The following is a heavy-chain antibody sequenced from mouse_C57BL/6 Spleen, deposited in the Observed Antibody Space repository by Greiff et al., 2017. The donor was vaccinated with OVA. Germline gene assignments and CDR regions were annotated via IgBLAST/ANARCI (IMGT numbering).Heavy chain of an antibody. CDR3: ASTRRDAMDY. CDR1: GYSITSGYY. CDR2: ISYDGSN. Sequence: ESGPGLVKPSQSLSLTCSVTGYSITSGYYWNWIRQFPGNKLEWMGYISYDGSNNYNPSLKNRISITRDTSENQFFLKLNSVTTEDTATYYCASTRRDAMDYWGQGTSVTVSS. V-gene: IGHV3-6*01. J-gene: IGHJ4*01.